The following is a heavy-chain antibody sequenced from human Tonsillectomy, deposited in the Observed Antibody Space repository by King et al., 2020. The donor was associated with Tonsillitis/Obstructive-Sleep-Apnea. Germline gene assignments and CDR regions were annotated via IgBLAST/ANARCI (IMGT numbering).Heavy chain of an antibody. V-gene: IGHV1-3*01. D-gene: IGHD2-15*01. Sequence: QLVQTGAEVEKPGASVKVFCKASGYSFRSYAVHWVRQAPGQRFEWMGWINAGNGNTKYWKNFQGRVTITRETSASTAYMELSSLRSEDTAVYYCARGPQFCIGDTCYRSHFDYWGQGTLVTVSS. CDR2: INAGNGNT. CDR3: ARGPQFCIGDTCYRSHFDY. J-gene: IGHJ4*02. CDR1: GYSFRSYA.